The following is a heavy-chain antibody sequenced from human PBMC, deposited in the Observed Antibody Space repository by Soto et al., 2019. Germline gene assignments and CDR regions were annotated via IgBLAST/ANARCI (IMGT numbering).Heavy chain of an antibody. J-gene: IGHJ6*02. V-gene: IGHV1-69*13. CDR2: IIPIFGTA. CDR1: GGTFSSYA. D-gene: IGHD2-2*01. CDR3: ARGEFIVLVPASISMDV. Sequence: VASVKVSCKASGGTFSSYAISWVRQAPGQGLEWMGGIIPIFGTANYAQKFQGRVTITADESTSTAYMELSRLRSEDTAVYYCARGEFIVLVPASISMDVWGQGTTVTVSS.